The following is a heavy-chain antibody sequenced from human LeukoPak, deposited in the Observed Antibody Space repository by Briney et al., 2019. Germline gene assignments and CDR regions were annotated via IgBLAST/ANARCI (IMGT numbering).Heavy chain of an antibody. J-gene: IGHJ4*02. CDR2: IWYDGSNK. CDR3: AKDLEQQLGG. D-gene: IGHD6-13*01. Sequence: GGSLRLSWAPSGFTFSSYGMHWVRQAPGKGLEWVAVIWYDGSNKYYADSVKGRFTISRDNSKNTLYLQMNSLRAEDTAVYYCAKDLEQQLGGWGQGTLVTVSS. CDR1: GFTFSSYG. V-gene: IGHV3-33*06.